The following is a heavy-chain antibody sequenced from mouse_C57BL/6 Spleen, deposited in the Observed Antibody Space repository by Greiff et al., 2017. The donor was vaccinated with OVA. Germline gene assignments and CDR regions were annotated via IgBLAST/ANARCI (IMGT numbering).Heavy chain of an antibody. CDR1: GYSFTGYY. CDR2: INPSTGGT. CDR3: ARGHYGSSPYYAMDY. V-gene: IGHV1-42*01. J-gene: IGHJ4*01. D-gene: IGHD1-1*01. Sequence: VQLQQSGPELVKPGASVKISCKASGYSFTGYYMNWVKQSPEKSLEWIGEINPSTGGTTYNQKFKAKATLTVDKSSSTAYMQLKSLTSEDSAVYYCARGHYGSSPYYAMDYWGQGTSVTVSS.